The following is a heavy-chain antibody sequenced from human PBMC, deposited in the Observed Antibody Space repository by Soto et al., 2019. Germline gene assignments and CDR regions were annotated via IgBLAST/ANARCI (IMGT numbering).Heavy chain of an antibody. D-gene: IGHD5-12*01. CDR3: ARLATRRYYYGMDV. V-gene: IGHV3-43*01. CDR2: ISWDGGST. Sequence: GGSLRLSCAASGFTFDDYNMHWVRQAPGKGLEWVSLISWDGGSTYYADSVKGQFTISRDNSKNSLYLQMNSLRTEDTAVYYWARLATRRYYYGMDVWGQGNTVTVAS. CDR1: GFTFDDYN. J-gene: IGHJ6*02.